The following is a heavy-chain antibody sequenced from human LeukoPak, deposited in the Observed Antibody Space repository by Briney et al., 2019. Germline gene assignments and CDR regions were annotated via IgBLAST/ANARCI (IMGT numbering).Heavy chain of an antibody. CDR1: GFTVSSNY. Sequence: GGSLRLSCAASGFTVSSNYMSWVRQAPGKGLEWVSVIYSGGSTYYADSVKGRFTISRDNSKNTLYLQMNSLRAEDTAVYYCAKWAVSGRGFDYWGQGTLVTVSS. D-gene: IGHD6-19*01. V-gene: IGHV3-53*01. CDR2: IYSGGST. J-gene: IGHJ4*02. CDR3: AKWAVSGRGFDY.